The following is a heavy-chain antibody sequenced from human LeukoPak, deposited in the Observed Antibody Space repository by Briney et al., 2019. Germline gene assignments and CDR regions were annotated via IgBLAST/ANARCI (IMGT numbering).Heavy chain of an antibody. CDR2: IYTSGST. CDR1: GGSISSGSYY. Sequence: SQTLSLTCTVSGGSISSGSYYWSWIRQPAGKGLEWIGRIYTSGSTNCNPSLKSRVTISVDTSKNQFSLKLSSVTAADTAVYYCARESPGVTAKNDYWGQGTLVTVSS. J-gene: IGHJ4*02. D-gene: IGHD2-21*02. V-gene: IGHV4-61*02. CDR3: ARESPGVTAKNDY.